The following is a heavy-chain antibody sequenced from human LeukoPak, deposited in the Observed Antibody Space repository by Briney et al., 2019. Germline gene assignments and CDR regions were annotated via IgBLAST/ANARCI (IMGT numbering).Heavy chain of an antibody. Sequence: PSETLSPTCTVSGGSTSSSNFYWGWIRQPPGMGLEWIGGIHYSGNTYYNPSLKSRVTISIDTSKNQFSLKLSSVTAADTAVYYCARLGAGPTYYDFWSGYSSFYFDYWGQGTLVTVSS. CDR3: ARLGAGPTYYDFWSGYSSFYFDY. V-gene: IGHV4-39*01. J-gene: IGHJ4*02. CDR1: GGSTSSSNFY. D-gene: IGHD3-3*01. CDR2: IHYSGNT.